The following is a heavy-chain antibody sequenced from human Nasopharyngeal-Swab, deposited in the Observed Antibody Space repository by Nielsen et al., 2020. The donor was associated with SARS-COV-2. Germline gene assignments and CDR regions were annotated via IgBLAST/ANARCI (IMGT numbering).Heavy chain of an antibody. CDR1: GFTFSSYG. CDR3: AKRRRYCSGGSCYSSIDY. J-gene: IGHJ4*02. CDR2: ISYDGSNK. V-gene: IGHV3-30*18. D-gene: IGHD2-15*01. Sequence: GGSLRLSCAASGFTFSSYGMHWVRQAPGKGLEWVAVISYDGSNKYYADSVKGRFTISRDNSKNTLYLQMNSLRAEDTAVYCCAKRRRYCSGGSCYSSIDYWGQGTLVTVSS.